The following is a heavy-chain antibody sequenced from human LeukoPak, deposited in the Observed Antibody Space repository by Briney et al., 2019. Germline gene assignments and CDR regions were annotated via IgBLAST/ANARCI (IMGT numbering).Heavy chain of an antibody. V-gene: IGHV3-30*02. D-gene: IGHD1-26*01. CDR2: IRYDGSNK. CDR1: GFIFSSYG. J-gene: IGHJ4*02. Sequence: GGSLRLSCAASGFIFSSYGMHWVRQAPGKGLEWVAFIRYDGSNKYYADSVKGRFTISRDNSKNTLYLQMNSLRAEDTAVFYCAKDRSGSYSQGLDYWGQGTLVTVSS. CDR3: AKDRSGSYSQGLDY.